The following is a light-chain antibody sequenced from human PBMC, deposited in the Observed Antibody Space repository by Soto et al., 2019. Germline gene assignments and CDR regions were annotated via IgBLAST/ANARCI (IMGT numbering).Light chain of an antibody. CDR3: QQRADRPT. CDR1: QSVSGY. J-gene: IGKJ3*01. V-gene: IGKV3-11*01. CDR2: DAS. Sequence: EFVLTQSPATLSLSPGDRANLSCRASQSVSGYLAWYQYKPGRAPRLLIYDASNRVTGVPARFSGSGFGTDFTLTISSLEPEDFAGYYGQQRADRPTFGPGTRVDRK.